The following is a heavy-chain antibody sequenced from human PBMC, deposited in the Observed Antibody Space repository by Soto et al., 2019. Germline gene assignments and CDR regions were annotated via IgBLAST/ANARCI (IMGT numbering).Heavy chain of an antibody. CDR2: ISSSSSYI. CDR1: GFTFSSYS. Sequence: GGSLRLSCAASGFTFSSYSMNWVRQAPGKGLEWVSSISSSSSYIYYADSVKGRFTISRDNAKNSLYLQMNSLGAEDTAVYYCARDTSPFTYYDFCFHWGQGTLVTVSS. V-gene: IGHV3-21*01. CDR3: ARDTSPFTYYDFCFH. J-gene: IGHJ4*02. D-gene: IGHD3-3*01.